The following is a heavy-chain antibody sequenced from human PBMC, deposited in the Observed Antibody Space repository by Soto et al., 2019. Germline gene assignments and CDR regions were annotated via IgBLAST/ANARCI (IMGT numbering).Heavy chain of an antibody. J-gene: IGHJ4*02. CDR3: ARAPMVLTRSYFDS. V-gene: IGHV4-59*01. D-gene: IGHD3-22*01. CDR1: DGSISNFY. Sequence: KSSETLSLTCTVSDGSISNFYWSWIRQPPGKGLEWIGYISSSGNTNYNPSLKSRVSISVDTSKNQFSLNLTSVTVADTAVYYCARAPMVLTRSYFDSWGQGTPVTVSS. CDR2: ISSSGNT.